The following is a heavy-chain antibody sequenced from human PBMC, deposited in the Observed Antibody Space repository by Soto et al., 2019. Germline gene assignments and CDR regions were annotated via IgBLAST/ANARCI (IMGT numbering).Heavy chain of an antibody. V-gene: IGHV1-18*01. CDR1: GYTFTSYG. J-gene: IGHJ4*02. D-gene: IGHD3-22*01. CDR2: ISAYNGNT. Sequence: ASVKVSCKASGYTFTSYGISWVRQAPGQGLEWMGWISAYNGNTNYAQKLQGRVTMTTDTSTSTAYMELRSLRSDDTAVYYCARGRRDYYDSSGYFIFDYWGQGTLVTV. CDR3: ARGRRDYYDSSGYFIFDY.